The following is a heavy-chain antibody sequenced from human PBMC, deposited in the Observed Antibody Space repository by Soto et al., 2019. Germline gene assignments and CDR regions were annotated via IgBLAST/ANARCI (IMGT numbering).Heavy chain of an antibody. V-gene: IGHV3-23*01. J-gene: IGHJ6*02. Sequence: HPGGSLRLSCAASGFTFSSYAMSWVRQAPGKGLEWVSAISGSGGSTYYADSVKGRFTISRDNSKNTLYLQMNSLRAEDTAVYYCAKDFGRLGVGGMDVWGQGTTVTVSS. D-gene: IGHD3-16*01. CDR2: ISGSGGST. CDR3: AKDFGRLGVGGMDV. CDR1: GFTFSSYA.